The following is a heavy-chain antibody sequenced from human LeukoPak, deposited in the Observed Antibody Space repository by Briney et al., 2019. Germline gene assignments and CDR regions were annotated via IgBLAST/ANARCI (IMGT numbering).Heavy chain of an antibody. CDR1: GFTFSSYG. D-gene: IGHD3-22*01. Sequence: GGSLRLSCAASGFTFSSYGMSWVRQAPGKGLEWVSAISGSGGSTYYADSAKGRFTISRDNSKNTLYLQMNSLRAEDTAVHYCAKATAAYYYDTKSAADYWGQGTLVTVSS. CDR2: ISGSGGST. V-gene: IGHV3-23*01. CDR3: AKATAAYYYDTKSAADY. J-gene: IGHJ4*02.